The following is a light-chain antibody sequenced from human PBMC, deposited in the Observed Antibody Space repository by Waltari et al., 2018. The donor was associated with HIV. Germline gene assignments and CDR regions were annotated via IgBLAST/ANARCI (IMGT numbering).Light chain of an antibody. Sequence: SYELTQPPSVSVSPGQTARITCSGDVLPNQYTFWYQQKSGQAPVLVVDKDSERPSGIPERFSGSSSGTTVTLFIDGVQAEDEADYYCQAADSSGSNFVFGTGTKVTVL. V-gene: IGLV3-25*03. CDR3: QAADSSGSNFV. CDR2: KDS. J-gene: IGLJ1*01. CDR1: VLPNQY.